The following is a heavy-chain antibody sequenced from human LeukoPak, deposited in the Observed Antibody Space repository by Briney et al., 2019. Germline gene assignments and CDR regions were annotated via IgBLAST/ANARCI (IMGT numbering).Heavy chain of an antibody. V-gene: IGHV1-18*01. CDR1: GYTFTSYG. CDR2: INPYNGNT. J-gene: IGHJ5*02. D-gene: IGHD2-2*02. CDR3: ARRGLTNEDTYCNSTGCYIASGDWFDP. Sequence: ASVKVSCKASGYTFTSYGYNWVRQAPGQGLAWMGWINPYNGNTNYAQNLQGRVTMTTDTSTSTAYMELRSLRSDDTAVYYCARRGLTNEDTYCNSTGCYIASGDWFDPWGQGTLVTVSS.